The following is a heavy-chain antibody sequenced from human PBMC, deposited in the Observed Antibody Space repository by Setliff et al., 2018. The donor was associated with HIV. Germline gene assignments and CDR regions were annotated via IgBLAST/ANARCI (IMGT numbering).Heavy chain of an antibody. CDR1: GFTFSNYA. D-gene: IGHD3-10*01. V-gene: IGHV3-23*01. Sequence: GSLRLSCAASGFTFSNYAMSWVRQAPGKGLEWVSGISGSAGTTYYADSVKGRFTISRDNSKNTLYLQMNSLRAEDTAVYYCAKMGYYYGSGSYYNINDYWGQGTLVTVSS. CDR2: ISGSAGTT. J-gene: IGHJ4*02. CDR3: AKMGYYYGSGSYYNINDY.